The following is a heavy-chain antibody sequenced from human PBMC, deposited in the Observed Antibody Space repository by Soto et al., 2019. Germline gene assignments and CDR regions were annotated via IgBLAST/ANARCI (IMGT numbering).Heavy chain of an antibody. CDR3: AREGDEYSSSSWFDP. CDR2: INPSGGST. V-gene: IGHV1-46*01. CDR1: GYTFTSYY. D-gene: IGHD6-6*01. J-gene: IGHJ5*02. Sequence: ASVKVSCKASGYTFTSYYMHWVRQAPGQGLEWMGIINPSGGSTSYAQKFQGRVTMTRDTSTSTVCMELSSLRSEDTAVYYCAREGDEYSSSSWFDPWGQGTLVTVSS.